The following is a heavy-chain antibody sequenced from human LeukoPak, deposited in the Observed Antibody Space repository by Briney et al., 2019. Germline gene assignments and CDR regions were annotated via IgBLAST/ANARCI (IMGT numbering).Heavy chain of an antibody. J-gene: IGHJ4*02. V-gene: IGHV4-4*02. Sequence: GSLRLSCAASGFTVSSNYMSWVRQPPGKGLEWIGEIYHSGSTNYNPSLKSRVTISVDKSKNQFSLKLSSVTAADTAVYYCVRSVAAAGFDYWGQGTLVTVSS. D-gene: IGHD6-13*01. CDR2: IYHSGST. CDR1: GFTVSSNY. CDR3: VRSVAAAGFDY.